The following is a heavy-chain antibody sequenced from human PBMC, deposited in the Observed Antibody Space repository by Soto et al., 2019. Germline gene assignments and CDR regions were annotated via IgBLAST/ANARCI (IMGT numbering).Heavy chain of an antibody. CDR1: GFSFSNAW. D-gene: IGHD3-10*01. CDR3: TPGPGRRCDYGLDV. V-gene: IGHV3-15*07. Sequence: EVQLVESGGGLVKPGESLRLSCAASGFSFSNAWMHWVRQAPGKGLEWVGRIKSKSDGGTTDNAAPVKGRFTTSRDDSRNPLYLQMNNLQTEDTAVYYCTPGPGRRCDYGLDVWGQGNTVSVPS. CDR2: IKSKSDGGTT. J-gene: IGHJ6*02.